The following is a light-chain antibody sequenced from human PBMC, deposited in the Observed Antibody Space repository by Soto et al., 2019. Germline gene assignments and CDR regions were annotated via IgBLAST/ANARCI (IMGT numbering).Light chain of an antibody. CDR2: RAS. CDR1: QSVSSK. J-gene: IGKJ3*01. Sequence: EIVMTQSPATLSVSPGERATLSCRASQSVSSKLAWYQQKPGQAPRLLIYRASTRATDIPARFSGSGSGTEFTLTISRLEPEDSAVYYCQQYSASPRTFGPGTKVDIK. V-gene: IGKV3-15*01. CDR3: QQYSASPRT.